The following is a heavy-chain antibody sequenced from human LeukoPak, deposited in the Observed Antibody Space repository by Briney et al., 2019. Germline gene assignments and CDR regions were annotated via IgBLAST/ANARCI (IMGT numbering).Heavy chain of an antibody. V-gene: IGHV3-48*04. CDR3: ARDGLMGARTRWFDP. CDR2: ISSSSSTI. J-gene: IGHJ5*02. CDR1: GFTFSSYS. D-gene: IGHD1-26*01. Sequence: GGSLRLSCAASGFTFSSYSMNWVRQAPGKGLEWVSYISSSSSTIYYADSVKGRFTISRDNAKNSLYLQMNSLRAEDTAVYYCARDGLMGARTRWFDPWGQGTLVTVSS.